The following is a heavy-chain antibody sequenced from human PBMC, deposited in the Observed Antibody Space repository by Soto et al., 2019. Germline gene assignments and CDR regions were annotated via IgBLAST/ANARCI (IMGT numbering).Heavy chain of an antibody. CDR2: FDPEDGET. Sequence: ASVKVSCKVSGYTLTELSMHWVRQAPGKGLEWMGGFDPEDGETIYAQKFQGRVTMTEDTSTDTAYMELSSLRSEDTAVYYCATGGYGSGSYYYHYYGMDVWSQGTTVTVSS. J-gene: IGHJ6*02. D-gene: IGHD3-10*01. CDR1: GYTLTELS. V-gene: IGHV1-24*01. CDR3: ATGGYGSGSYYYHYYGMDV.